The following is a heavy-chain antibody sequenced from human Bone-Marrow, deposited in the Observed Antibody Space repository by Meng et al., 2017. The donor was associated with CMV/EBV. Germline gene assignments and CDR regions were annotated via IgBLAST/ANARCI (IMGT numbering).Heavy chain of an antibody. CDR1: GGSFSGYY. V-gene: IGHV4-34*01. CDR3: ARGPRITIFGVVNPWFDP. J-gene: IGHJ5*02. CDR2: INHSGST. Sequence: SETLSLTCAVYGGSFSGYYWSWIRQPPGKGLEWIGEINHSGSTNYNPSLKSRVTISVDTSKNQFSLKLSSVTAADTAVYYCARGPRITIFGVVNPWFDPWGRGTLVTVSS. D-gene: IGHD3-3*01.